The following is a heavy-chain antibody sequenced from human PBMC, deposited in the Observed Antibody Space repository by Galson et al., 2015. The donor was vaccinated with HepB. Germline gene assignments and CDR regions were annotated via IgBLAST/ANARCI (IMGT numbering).Heavy chain of an antibody. CDR1: GFSLSTSGVG. CDR2: IYWNDGK. D-gene: IGHD3-3*01. Sequence: PALVKPTQTLTLTCTFSGFSLSTSGVGVGWLRQPPGKALEWLALIYWNDGKRYSPSLKSRLTITKDTSKNQVVLIMTNVDPVDTATYFCAHQPRGFWSGDFDYWGQGTLVTVSS. V-gene: IGHV2-5*01. J-gene: IGHJ4*02. CDR3: AHQPRGFWSGDFDY.